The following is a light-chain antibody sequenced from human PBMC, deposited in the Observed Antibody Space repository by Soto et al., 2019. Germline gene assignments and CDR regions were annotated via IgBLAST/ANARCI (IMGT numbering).Light chain of an antibody. Sequence: DVPMTQSPSSLSAFVGDRVTITCRASQGIAPYLAWFQQKPGQVPKLLIYATSTLQSGVPSRFSGSGSGSDFTLTVTSLQPEDVGTYYCQKYNSAPLTFGEGTKVEIK. V-gene: IGKV1-27*01. J-gene: IGKJ4*01. CDR2: ATS. CDR1: QGIAPY. CDR3: QKYNSAPLT.